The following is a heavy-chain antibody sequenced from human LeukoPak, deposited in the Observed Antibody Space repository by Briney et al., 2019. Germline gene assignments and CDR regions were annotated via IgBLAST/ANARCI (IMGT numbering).Heavy chain of an antibody. CDR1: GSTFTKYI. CDR2: IDPNGRRT. D-gene: IGHD3-3*01. J-gene: IGHJ5*02. V-gene: IGHV1-46*01. CDR3: MRALTISGIGPPPA. Sequence: GSMEVSCKAFGSTFTKYILHWVRQAPGQGLEGVGGIDPNGRRTFHAQKFQDRVTLTRDLSPTTVYMELSSLREEDTAVYYCMRALTISGIGPPPAWGQGTLLTVSS.